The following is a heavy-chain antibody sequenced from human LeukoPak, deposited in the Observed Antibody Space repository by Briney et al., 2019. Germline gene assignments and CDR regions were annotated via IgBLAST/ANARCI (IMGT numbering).Heavy chain of an antibody. CDR3: ANSGTMIVDDAFDI. J-gene: IGHJ3*02. CDR2: IYYSGST. CDR1: GGSISSSSYY. Sequence: SETLSLTCTVSGGSISSSSYYWGWSRQPPGKGLERIVSIYYSGSTYYNPSLKSRVTIAVKTEKNEFSLKLSSVTAADTAVYYCANSGTMIVDDAFDIWGQGTMVTVSS. D-gene: IGHD3-22*01. V-gene: IGHV4-39*01.